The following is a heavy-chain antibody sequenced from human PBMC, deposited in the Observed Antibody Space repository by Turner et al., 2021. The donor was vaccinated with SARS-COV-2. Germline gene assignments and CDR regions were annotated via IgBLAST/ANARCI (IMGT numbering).Heavy chain of an antibody. J-gene: IGHJ5*02. Sequence: QVQLQQWGAGLLKPSETLSLTCAVYGWSFSGYYWTWFRQPPGKGLEWIGEINHSGSTNYSPSLKSRVTISVDTSKNQFSLKLSSVTAADTAVYYCARGLRGVVVAATLNWFDPWGQGTLVTVSS. CDR1: GWSFSGYY. CDR3: ARGLRGVVVAATLNWFDP. CDR2: INHSGST. V-gene: IGHV4-34*01. D-gene: IGHD2-15*01.